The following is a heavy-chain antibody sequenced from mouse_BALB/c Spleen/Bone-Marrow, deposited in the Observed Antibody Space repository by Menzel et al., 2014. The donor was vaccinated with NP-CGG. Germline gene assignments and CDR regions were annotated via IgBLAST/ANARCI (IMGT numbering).Heavy chain of an antibody. CDR3: ATYYRYDRRFAY. J-gene: IGHJ3*01. V-gene: IGHV14-3*02. CDR2: IDPANGNT. D-gene: IGHD2-14*01. Sequence: EVQLQQSGAELVXPGASVXXSCXASGFNIKDTYMHWVKQRPEQGLEWIGRIDPANGNTKYDPKFQGKATITADTSSNTAYLQLSGLTSEDTAVYYCATYYRYDRRFAYWGQGTLVTVSA. CDR1: GFNIKDTY.